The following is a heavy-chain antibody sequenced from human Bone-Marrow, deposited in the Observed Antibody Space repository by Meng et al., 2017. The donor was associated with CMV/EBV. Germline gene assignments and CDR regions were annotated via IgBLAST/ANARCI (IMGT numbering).Heavy chain of an antibody. J-gene: IGHJ6*02. CDR3: ASKGDRGMDV. V-gene: IGHV3-23*01. Sequence: GGSLSLSCAASGFTFSDYVMSWVRQAPGKGLEWVSSINNSGGSTYHADPVKGRFTISRDNAKNTLYLQMNSLRAEDTAVYYCASKGDRGMDVWGQGTTVTVSS. CDR2: INNSGGST. D-gene: IGHD3-16*01. CDR1: GFTFSDYV.